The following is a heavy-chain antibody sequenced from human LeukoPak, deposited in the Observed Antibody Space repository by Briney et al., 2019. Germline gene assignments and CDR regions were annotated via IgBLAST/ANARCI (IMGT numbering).Heavy chain of an antibody. Sequence: ASVKVSCKASGGTFSSYAISWVRQAPGQGLEWMGRINPNSGDTNYAQKFQGRVAMTRDTSISTAFMELTRLRSDDTAVYYCARDYCSSTSCLFDYWGQGTLVTVSS. J-gene: IGHJ4*02. V-gene: IGHV1-2*06. CDR1: GGTFSSYA. CDR2: INPNSGDT. CDR3: ARDYCSSTSCLFDY. D-gene: IGHD2-2*01.